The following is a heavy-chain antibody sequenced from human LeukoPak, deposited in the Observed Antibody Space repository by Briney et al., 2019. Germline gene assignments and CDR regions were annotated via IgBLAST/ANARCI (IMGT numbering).Heavy chain of an antibody. CDR3: ARDIGVYSSSWYVHGYFDY. Sequence: SQTLSLTCTVPGGSISSYYWSWIRQPPGKGLDLTGYIYYSGSTNYNPSLKSRVTISVDTSKNQFSLKLSSVTAADTAVYYCARDIGVYSSSWYVHGYFDYWGQGTLVTVSS. V-gene: IGHV4-59*01. CDR2: IYYSGST. D-gene: IGHD6-13*01. J-gene: IGHJ4*02. CDR1: GGSISSYY.